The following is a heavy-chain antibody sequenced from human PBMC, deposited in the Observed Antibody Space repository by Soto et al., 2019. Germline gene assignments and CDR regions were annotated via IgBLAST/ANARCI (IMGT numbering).Heavy chain of an antibody. CDR3: ARGRYCLTGRCFPNWFDS. V-gene: IGHV4-30-4*01. J-gene: IGHJ5*01. D-gene: IGHD7-27*01. CDR1: GDSISNLDYF. Sequence: SETPSLTCSVSGDSISNLDYFWAWIRQPPGQALEYIGYIYKSATTYYNPSFESRVAISVDTSKSQFSLNVTSVTAADTAVYFCARGRYCLTGRCFPNWFDSWGQGALVTVSS. CDR2: IYKSATT.